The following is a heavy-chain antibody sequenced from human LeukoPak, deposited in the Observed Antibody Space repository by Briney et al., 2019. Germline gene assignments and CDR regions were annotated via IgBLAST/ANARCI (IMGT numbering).Heavy chain of an antibody. J-gene: IGHJ4*02. CDR2: IKHSGST. Sequence: SETLSLTCAVYGGSFSGYYWSWIRQPPGKGLEWIGEIKHSGSTNYNPSLKSRVTISVDTSKNQFSLKLSSVTAADTAVYYCARGSANYYDSSGYYPFDYWGQGTLVTVSS. CDR1: GGSFSGYY. CDR3: ARGSANYYDSSGYYPFDY. V-gene: IGHV4-34*01. D-gene: IGHD3-22*01.